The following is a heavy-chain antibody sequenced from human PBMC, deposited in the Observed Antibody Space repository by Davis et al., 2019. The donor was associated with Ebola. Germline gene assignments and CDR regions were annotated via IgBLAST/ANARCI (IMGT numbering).Heavy chain of an antibody. V-gene: IGHV3-7*01. D-gene: IGHD3-9*01. CDR2: IKQDGSEK. CDR1: GFTFSSNS. CDR3: ARVNAVTGYSRFDP. J-gene: IGHJ5*02. Sequence: GESLKISCAASGFTFSSNSMNWVRQAPGKGLEWVANIKQDGSEKYYVDSVKGRFTISRDNARNSLYLQMNGLRAEDTAVYYCARVNAVTGYSRFDPWGQGTLVTVSS.